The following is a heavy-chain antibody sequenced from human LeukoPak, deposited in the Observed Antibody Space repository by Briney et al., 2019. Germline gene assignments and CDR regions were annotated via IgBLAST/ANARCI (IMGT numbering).Heavy chain of an antibody. Sequence: ASVKVSCKASGYTLTSYDINWVRQATGQGLEWVGWMNPNSGNTGYAQKFQGRVTMTRNTSISTAYMELSSLRSEDTAVYYCARALRIVCGSDCHSYYFDYWGQGTLVTVSS. CDR3: ARALRIVCGSDCHSYYFDY. V-gene: IGHV1-8*01. J-gene: IGHJ4*02. CDR1: GYTLTSYD. CDR2: MNPNSGNT. D-gene: IGHD2-21*02.